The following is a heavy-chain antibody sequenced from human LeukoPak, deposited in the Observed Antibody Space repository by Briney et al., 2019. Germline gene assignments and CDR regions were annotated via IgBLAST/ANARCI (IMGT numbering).Heavy chain of an antibody. Sequence: SETLSLTCAVYGGSFSSYYWSWIRLPPGKGLEWIGEINHSGSTNYNPSLKSRVTISVDTSKNQFSLKLSSVTAADTAVYYCARGTRWLRFPHYWGQGTLVTVSS. CDR2: INHSGST. D-gene: IGHD5-12*01. J-gene: IGHJ4*02. V-gene: IGHV4-34*01. CDR3: ARGTRWLRFPHY. CDR1: GGSFSSYY.